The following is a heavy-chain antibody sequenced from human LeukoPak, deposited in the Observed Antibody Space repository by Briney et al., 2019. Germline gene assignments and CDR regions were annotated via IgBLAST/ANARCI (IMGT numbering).Heavy chain of an antibody. CDR1: GFTFSSYS. CDR2: IKQDRSEK. CDR3: ARDDDWNYEDY. V-gene: IGHV3-7*01. D-gene: IGHD1-7*01. Sequence: PGGSLRLSCAASGFTFSSYSMNWVRQAPGKGLQWVANIKQDRSEKYYVDSVKGRFTTSRDNAKKSLYLQMNSLRAEDTAVYYCARDDDWNYEDYWGQGTLAIVSS. J-gene: IGHJ4*02.